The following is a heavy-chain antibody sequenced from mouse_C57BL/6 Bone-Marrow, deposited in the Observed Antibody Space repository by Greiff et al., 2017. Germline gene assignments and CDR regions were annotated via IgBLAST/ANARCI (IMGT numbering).Heavy chain of an antibody. CDR3: ARPGVWLPAWFAY. CDR2: ISGGGGNT. CDR1: GFTFSSYT. D-gene: IGHD2-2*01. V-gene: IGHV5-9*01. Sequence: EVQGVESGGGLVKPGGSLKLSCAASGFTFSSYTMSWVRQTPEKRLEWVATISGGGGNTYYPDSVKGRFTISRDNAKNTLYLQMSSLRSEDTALYYCARPGVWLPAWFAYWGQGTLVTVSA. J-gene: IGHJ3*01.